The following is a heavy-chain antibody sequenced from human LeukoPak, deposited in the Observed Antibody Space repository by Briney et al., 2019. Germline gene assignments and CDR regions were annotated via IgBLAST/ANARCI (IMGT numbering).Heavy chain of an antibody. CDR2: ISSSSSYM. CDR3: ARGSLSAALTPFDH. V-gene: IGHV3-21*04. Sequence: PGGSLRLSCAASGFTFSSYSMNWVRQAPGKGLEWVSAISSSSSYMYYGDSVKGRFTISRDNAKNSLYVQMNSLRAEDTAVYYCARGSLSAALTPFDHWGQGTLVTVSS. D-gene: IGHD4-23*01. CDR1: GFTFSSYS. J-gene: IGHJ4*02.